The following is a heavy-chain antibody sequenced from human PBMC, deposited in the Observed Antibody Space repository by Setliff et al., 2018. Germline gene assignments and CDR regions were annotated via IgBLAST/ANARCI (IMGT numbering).Heavy chain of an antibody. J-gene: IGHJ4*02. CDR3: AKVGIFGGGYFDL. CDR2: IGLSSTPI. CDR1: GFTFSDSF. D-gene: IGHD3-3*01. V-gene: IGHV3-11*04. Sequence: GGSLRLSCAASGFTFSDSFMTWIRQAPGKGLELVSYIGLSSTPIHYADSVKGRFTISRDNAKNSLYLQMSSLRAEDTAVYYCAKVGIFGGGYFDLWGLGTLVTVSS.